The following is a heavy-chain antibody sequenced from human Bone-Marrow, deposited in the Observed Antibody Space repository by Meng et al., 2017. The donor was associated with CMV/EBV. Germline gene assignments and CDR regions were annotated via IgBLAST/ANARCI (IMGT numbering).Heavy chain of an antibody. V-gene: IGHV1-69*05. CDR3: ARVFGYAFDI. CDR1: GGTFSSYA. J-gene: IGHJ3*02. Sequence: SVKVSCKASGGTFSSYAISWVRQAPGQGLEWMGGIIPIFGTANYAQKFQGRVTMTTDTSTSTAYMELRSLRSDDTAVYYCARVFGYAFDIWGQGTMVTVSS. CDR2: IIPIFGTA. D-gene: IGHD3-3*01.